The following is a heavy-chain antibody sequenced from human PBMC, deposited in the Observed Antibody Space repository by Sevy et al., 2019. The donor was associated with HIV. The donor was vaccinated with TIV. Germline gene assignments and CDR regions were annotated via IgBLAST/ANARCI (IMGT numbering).Heavy chain of an antibody. CDR1: GFTFSRNG. D-gene: IGHD3-3*01. V-gene: IGHV3-30*02. J-gene: IGHJ6*02. Sequence: GGSLRLSCAASGFTFSRNGMHWVRQAPGKGLEWVAFMPSDGSNKYYADSVKGRFIISRDNSKNTLFLQMNSLRTEDTAVYSCARDKGFWSDYCRVYYDYGMDVWGQGTTVTVSS. CDR2: MPSDGSNK. CDR3: ARDKGFWSDYCRVYYDYGMDV.